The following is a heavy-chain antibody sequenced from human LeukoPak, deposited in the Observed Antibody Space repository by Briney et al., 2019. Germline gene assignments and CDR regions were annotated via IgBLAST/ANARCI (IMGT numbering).Heavy chain of an antibody. V-gene: IGHV4-38-2*02. Sequence: SETLSLTCAVSGYSISSGYYWGWIRQPPGKGLEWIGSIYHSGSTYYNPSLKSRVTISVDTSKNQFSLKLSSVTAADTAVYYCARERVVPAAIQQGYFDYWGPGTLVTVSS. CDR1: GYSISSGYY. CDR3: ARERVVPAAIQQGYFDY. CDR2: IYHSGST. J-gene: IGHJ4*02. D-gene: IGHD2-2*02.